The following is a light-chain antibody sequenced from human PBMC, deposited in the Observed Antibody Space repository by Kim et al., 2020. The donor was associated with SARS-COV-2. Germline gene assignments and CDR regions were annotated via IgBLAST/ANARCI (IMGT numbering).Light chain of an antibody. CDR3: QAWGAGFRV. CDR2: LHTDRTH. CDR1: TGHGLYS. J-gene: IGLJ3*02. V-gene: IGLV4-69*01. Sequence: SVKFTCALSTGHGLYSTAWQQQHPQKGPRLLMHLHTDRTHNKGDGLPDRFSGSSCGAERYLNLSRLQSEDEADYYCQAWGAGFRVFGGGTQLTVL.